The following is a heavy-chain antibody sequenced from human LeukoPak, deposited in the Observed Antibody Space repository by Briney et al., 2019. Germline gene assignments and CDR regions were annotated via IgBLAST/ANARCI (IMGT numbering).Heavy chain of an antibody. J-gene: IGHJ4*02. V-gene: IGHV1-18*04. Sequence: ASVKVSCKAFGYTFTVYYMHWVRQAPGQGLEWMGWISGYNGKAKYAQKLQGRVTMTTDTSTSTAHMELRGLRSDDTAVYYCARDYRDVLLWFGELSNWGQGTLVTVSS. CDR3: ARDYRDVLLWFGELSN. CDR2: ISGYNGKA. CDR1: GYTFTVYY. D-gene: IGHD3-10*01.